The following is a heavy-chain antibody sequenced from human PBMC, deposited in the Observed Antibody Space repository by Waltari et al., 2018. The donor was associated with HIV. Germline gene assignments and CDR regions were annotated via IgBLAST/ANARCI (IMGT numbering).Heavy chain of an antibody. CDR1: GVSFSDYY. J-gene: IGHJ4*02. CDR2: VHPSGDS. CDR3: ARGQDPYKSGKY. V-gene: IGHV4-34*01. Sequence: QVQLQQWGAGLLKPSETLSLTCSVYGVSFSDYYWSWIRQPPGKGLEWIGEVHPSGDSYYTPPLLSRVTVLLDTSKNQFSLNLRSVTAADTAVYYCARGQDPYKSGKYWGQGTLVTVSP. D-gene: IGHD1-26*01.